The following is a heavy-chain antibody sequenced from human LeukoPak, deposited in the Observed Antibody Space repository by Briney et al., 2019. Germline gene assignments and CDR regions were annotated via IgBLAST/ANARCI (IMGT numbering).Heavy chain of an antibody. J-gene: IGHJ4*02. CDR2: ISWKSHNI. CDR3: AKGCSGWSRSYFDS. Sequence: GGSLRLSCVASGFTFDDYAMHWVRQAPGKGLEWISPISWKSHNIGYADSVKGRFTVSRDNAKNSLYLQLNSLTVDDTAFYYCAKGCSGWSRSYFDSWGQGTLATVSS. D-gene: IGHD6-19*01. CDR1: GFTFDDYA. V-gene: IGHV3-9*01.